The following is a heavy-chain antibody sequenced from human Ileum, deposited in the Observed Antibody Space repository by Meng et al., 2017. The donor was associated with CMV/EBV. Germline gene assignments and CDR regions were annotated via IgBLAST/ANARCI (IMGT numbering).Heavy chain of an antibody. J-gene: IGHJ4*02. V-gene: IGHV6-1*01. D-gene: IGHD3-10*01. CDR2: TWYGSKWYY. Sequence: QVQLHQSGPGLVKPPQTPSLYCAGDSVSISTESWNWIRQSPSRGLEWLGRTWYGSKWYYEYAVSVKSRITIIPDTSQNQISLQLNSVTPDDTAVYYCTYGWPLKYWGQGSLVTVSS. CDR3: TYGWPLKY. CDR1: DSVSISTES.